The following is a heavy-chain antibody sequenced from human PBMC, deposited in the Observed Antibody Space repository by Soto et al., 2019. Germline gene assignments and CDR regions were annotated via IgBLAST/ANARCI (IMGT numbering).Heavy chain of an antibody. J-gene: IGHJ4*02. Sequence: ASVKVSCKVSGYTLTELSMHWVRQAPGKGLEWMGGFDPEDGETIYAQKFQGRVTMTEDTSTDTAYMELNSLRSEDTAVYYCATEFTIFGVVKPFDYWGQGTLVTVSS. D-gene: IGHD3-3*01. CDR1: GYTLTELS. V-gene: IGHV1-24*01. CDR2: FDPEDGET. CDR3: ATEFTIFGVVKPFDY.